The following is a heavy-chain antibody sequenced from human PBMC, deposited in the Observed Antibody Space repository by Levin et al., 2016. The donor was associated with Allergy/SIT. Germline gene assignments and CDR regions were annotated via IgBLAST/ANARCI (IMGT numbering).Heavy chain of an antibody. CDR2: TSPDGSNG. V-gene: IGHV3-30*04. J-gene: IGHJ6*02. Sequence: VGQAPGKGLEWVATTSPDGSNGHYPDSVKGRFTISRDNSKNTLYLQMNSLRAEDTAVYYCAREGDYYYYGMDVWGQGTTVTVSS. CDR3: AREGDYYYYGMDV.